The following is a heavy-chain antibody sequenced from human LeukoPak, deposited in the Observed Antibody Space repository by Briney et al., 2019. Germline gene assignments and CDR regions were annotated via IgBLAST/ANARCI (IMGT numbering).Heavy chain of an antibody. CDR1: GYTFTNYY. CDR3: ARAVQVTTGGLFDY. J-gene: IGHJ4*02. CDR2: INPGGGNT. V-gene: IGHV1-46*01. Sequence: ASVKVSCKASGYTFTNYYIHWVRQAPGQGLEWMGLINPGGGNTNYAQNFQGRVTMTRDTSASTVYMELSSLRSEDTAVYYCARAVQVTTGGLFDYWGQGTLVTVSS. D-gene: IGHD4-17*01.